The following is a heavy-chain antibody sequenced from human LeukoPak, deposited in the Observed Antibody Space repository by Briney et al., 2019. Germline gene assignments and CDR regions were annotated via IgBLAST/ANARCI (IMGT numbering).Heavy chain of an antibody. D-gene: IGHD2-15*01. CDR2: INPNSGGT. CDR1: GYTFTGYY. Sequence: ASVKVSCKASGYTFTGYYMHWVRQAPGQGLEWMGWINPNSGGTNYAQKFQGRVTMTRDTSISTAYMELSRLRSDDTAVYYCARLPTGYCSGGSCSNSGCYWGQGILVTVSS. CDR3: ARLPTGYCSGGSCSNSGCY. J-gene: IGHJ4*02. V-gene: IGHV1-2*02.